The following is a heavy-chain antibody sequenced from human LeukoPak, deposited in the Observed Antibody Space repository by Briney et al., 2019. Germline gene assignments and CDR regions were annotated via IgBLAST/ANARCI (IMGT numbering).Heavy chain of an antibody. Sequence: RPGGSLRLSCAASGFTFSSYGMHWVRQAPGKGLEWVSGINWNGGSTGYADSVKGRFTISRDNAKNSLYLQMNSLRAEDTALYYCARVKDTAMVYFDYWGQGTLVTVSS. D-gene: IGHD5-18*01. J-gene: IGHJ4*02. V-gene: IGHV3-20*04. CDR2: INWNGGST. CDR3: ARVKDTAMVYFDY. CDR1: GFTFSSYG.